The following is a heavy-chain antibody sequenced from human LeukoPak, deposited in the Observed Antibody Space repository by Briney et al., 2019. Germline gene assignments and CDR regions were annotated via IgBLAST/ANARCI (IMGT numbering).Heavy chain of an antibody. V-gene: IGHV4-39*01. Sequence: SEPLSLTCTVSGGSISSSSYYWGWIRQPPGTGLEWIGSIYYSGSTYYNPSLKSRVTISVDTSKNQFSLKLSSVTAADTAVYYCARQFSSSWYNLYYYYYMDVWGKGTTVTVSS. CDR3: ARQFSSSWYNLYYYYYMDV. D-gene: IGHD6-13*01. CDR1: GGSISSSSYY. CDR2: IYYSGST. J-gene: IGHJ6*03.